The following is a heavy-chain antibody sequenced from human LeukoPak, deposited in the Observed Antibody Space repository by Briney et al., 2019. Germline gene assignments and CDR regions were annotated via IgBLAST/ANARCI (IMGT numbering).Heavy chain of an antibody. CDR2: ISSSSSYI. CDR3: ARDTAALTYFDY. J-gene: IGHJ4*02. Sequence: GGSLRLSCAASGFTFSSYSMNWVRQAPGKGLEWVSSISSSSSYIYYADSVKGRFTISRDNAKNSLYLQMNSLRAEDTAVYYCARDTAALTYFDYWGQGALVTVSS. D-gene: IGHD6-13*01. V-gene: IGHV3-21*01. CDR1: GFTFSSYS.